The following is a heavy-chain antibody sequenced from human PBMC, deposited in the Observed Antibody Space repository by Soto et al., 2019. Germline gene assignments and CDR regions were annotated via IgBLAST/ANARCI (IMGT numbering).Heavy chain of an antibody. Sequence: EVQLVESGGGLVQPGGSLRLSCAASGFTFTSYWMHWVRQVPGKGLVWVSRINSDGSTTNYADSVKGRFTISRDNAKNPQYRKVNSLRPEDTPGYYCARGLRTYDGVDVWGQGTPVT. J-gene: IGHJ6*02. CDR3: ARGLRTYDGVDV. V-gene: IGHV3-74*01. D-gene: IGHD2-21*01. CDR1: GFTFTSYW. CDR2: INSDGSTT.